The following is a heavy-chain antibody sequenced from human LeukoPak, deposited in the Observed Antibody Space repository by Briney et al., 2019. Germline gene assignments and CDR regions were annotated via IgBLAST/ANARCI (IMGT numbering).Heavy chain of an antibody. J-gene: IGHJ6*02. Sequence: PGGSLRLSCAASGFTFSSYSMNWVRQAPVKGLEWVSSISSSSYIYYADSVKGRFTISRDNAKNSLYLQMNSLRAEDTAVYYCARVPGDAYYYGMDVWGQGTTVTVSS. V-gene: IGHV3-21*04. D-gene: IGHD7-27*01. CDR3: ARVPGDAYYYGMDV. CDR1: GFTFSSYS. CDR2: ISSSSYI.